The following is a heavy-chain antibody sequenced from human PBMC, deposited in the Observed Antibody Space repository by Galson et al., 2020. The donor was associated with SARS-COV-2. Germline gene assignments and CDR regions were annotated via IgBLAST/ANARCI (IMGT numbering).Heavy chain of an antibody. D-gene: IGHD3-3*01. CDR1: GYTFTSYG. V-gene: IGHV1-18*01. CDR3: ARGYDFWSGSIPDYFDY. CDR2: ISAYNGNT. J-gene: IGHJ4*02. Sequence: ASVKVSCKASGYTFTSYGISWVRQAPGQGLEWMGWISAYNGNTNYAQKLQGRVTMTTDTSTSTAYMELRSLRSDDTAVYYCARGYDFWSGSIPDYFDYWGQGTLVTVSS.